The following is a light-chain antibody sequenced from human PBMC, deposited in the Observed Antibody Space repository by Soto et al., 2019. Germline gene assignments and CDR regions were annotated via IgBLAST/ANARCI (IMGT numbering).Light chain of an antibody. J-gene: IGKJ2*01. CDR2: SAS. CDR1: QRIDNH. CDR3: QQSQNTPVT. V-gene: IGKV1-39*01. Sequence: DIQMTQSPSSLSASVGDRVTITCRASQRIDNHLNWYHQKPGKAPQVLIYSASTLQSGVPPRFTARVSGTDFSLTIIGLQPEDFGSYYCQQSQNTPVTFGQGTYLEIK.